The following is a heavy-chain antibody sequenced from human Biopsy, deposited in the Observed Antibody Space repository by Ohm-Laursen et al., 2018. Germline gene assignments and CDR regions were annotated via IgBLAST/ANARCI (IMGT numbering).Heavy chain of an antibody. CDR1: RFIFSDYG. V-gene: IGHV3-9*01. J-gene: IGHJ4*01. D-gene: IGHD6-25*01. CDR3: TKRRTAVRPFDS. CDR2: ISGSSNNI. Sequence: SSLRLSCTASRFIFSDYGMHWVRQAPGKGLEWVSGISGSSNNIIYADSVRGRFTISRDNAKSSLYLEMNSLRSEDTAFYYCTKRRTAVRPFDSWGHGTLVTVSS.